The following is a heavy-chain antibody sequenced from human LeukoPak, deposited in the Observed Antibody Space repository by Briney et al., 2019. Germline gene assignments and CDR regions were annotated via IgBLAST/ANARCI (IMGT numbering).Heavy chain of an antibody. V-gene: IGHV1-8*01. Sequence: ASVKVSCKASGYTFTSYDINWVRQGTGQGLEWMGWMNPNSGNTGYAQKFQGRVTMTRNTSISTAYMELSSLRSEDTAVYYCARGSYYDSSGYLVGSWFDPWGQGTLVTVSS. D-gene: IGHD3-22*01. CDR2: MNPNSGNT. CDR1: GYTFTSYD. CDR3: ARGSYYDSSGYLVGSWFDP. J-gene: IGHJ5*02.